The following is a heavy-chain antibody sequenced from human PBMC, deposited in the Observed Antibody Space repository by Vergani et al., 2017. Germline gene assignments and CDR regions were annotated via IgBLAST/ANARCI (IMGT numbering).Heavy chain of an antibody. CDR1: GFTFNHYA. D-gene: IGHD2-2*01. CDR3: ARDSPLVVPAAIFYYYYGMDV. V-gene: IGHV3-23*01. Sequence: EVQLLESGGDLVQPGGSLRLSCAASGFTFNHYAMNWVRQAPGKGLEWVSGISGSGGSTYYAGSVKGRFTISRDSSKNTLYLQMNSLRAEDTAVYYCARDSPLVVPAAIFYYYYGMDVWGQGTTVTVSS. J-gene: IGHJ6*02. CDR2: ISGSGGST.